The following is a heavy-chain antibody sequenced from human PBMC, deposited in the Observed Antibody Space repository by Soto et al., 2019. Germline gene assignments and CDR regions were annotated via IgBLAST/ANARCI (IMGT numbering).Heavy chain of an antibody. Sequence: QVQLVQSGAEVKKPGASVKVSCKASGYPFTKYDINWVRQATGQGLEWIGWINPNSGNTGYSQKFQGRVTMTRNTSISTAYMELSSLRFDDTAVYYCARSPPRVEKNNYAGGWFDPWGQGTLVTVSS. V-gene: IGHV1-8*01. CDR1: GYPFTKYD. D-gene: IGHD4-4*01. CDR3: ARSPPRVEKNNYAGGWFDP. CDR2: INPNSGNT. J-gene: IGHJ5*02.